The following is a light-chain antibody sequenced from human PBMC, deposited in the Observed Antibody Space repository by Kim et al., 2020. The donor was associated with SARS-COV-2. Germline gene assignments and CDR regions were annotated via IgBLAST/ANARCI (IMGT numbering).Light chain of an antibody. J-gene: IGKJ2*01. Sequence: SPSTLSASVGDRVTITCRASENIGTWLAWYQQKPGRAPSLLIYLASTLESGVPSRFSGTGSGTEFSLSITSLQPDDFATYYCQHYSRFPYTFGQGTKLE. CDR2: LAS. CDR3: QHYSRFPYT. CDR1: ENIGTW. V-gene: IGKV1-5*03.